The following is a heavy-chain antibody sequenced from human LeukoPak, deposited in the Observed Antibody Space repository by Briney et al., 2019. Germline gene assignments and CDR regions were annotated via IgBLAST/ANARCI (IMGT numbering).Heavy chain of an antibody. D-gene: IGHD2-15*01. Sequence: SETLSLTCTVSGGSISSYYWSWIRQSPGMGLEWIGSIYYSGATVYNPSLKSRVIISADTSNDQFSLRLRSVTAADTAVYYCAREITSTGYKYGLGFNYWGQGTLVTVSS. CDR2: IYYSGAT. CDR1: GGSISSYY. V-gene: IGHV4-59*01. J-gene: IGHJ4*02. CDR3: AREITSTGYKYGLGFNY.